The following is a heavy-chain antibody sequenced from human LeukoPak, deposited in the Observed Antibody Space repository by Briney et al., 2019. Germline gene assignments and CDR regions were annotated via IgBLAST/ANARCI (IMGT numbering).Heavy chain of an antibody. CDR3: VTFYETY. D-gene: IGHD2/OR15-2a*01. CDR2: INSDGSWT. Sequence: GGSLRLSCAASGFSLSNYWMHWVRQAPGKGLVWVSHINSDGSWTGYADSVKGRFTISKDNAKNTVSLQMNNLRAEDTAVYYCVTFYETYWGRGTLVTVSS. J-gene: IGHJ4*02. CDR1: GFSLSNYW. V-gene: IGHV3-74*01.